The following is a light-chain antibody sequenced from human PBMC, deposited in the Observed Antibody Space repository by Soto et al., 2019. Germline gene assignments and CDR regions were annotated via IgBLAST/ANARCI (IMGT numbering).Light chain of an antibody. J-gene: IGKJ2*01. CDR1: QSVYSS. CDR2: GAS. Sequence: ETVMTQSPATLSVSPGERATLSCRASQSVYSSLAWYQQRPGQAPRLLIYGASSRATGIPDRFSGSGSGTDFTLTINRLEPEDFAVYYCQQYGSSLYTFGQGT. V-gene: IGKV3-20*01. CDR3: QQYGSSLYT.